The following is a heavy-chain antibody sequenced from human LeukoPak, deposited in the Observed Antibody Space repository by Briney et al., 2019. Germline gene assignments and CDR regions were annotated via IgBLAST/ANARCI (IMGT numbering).Heavy chain of an antibody. CDR3: LPTYYYDSSGYY. J-gene: IGHJ4*02. CDR1: GFTFSGSA. V-gene: IGHV3-73*01. D-gene: IGHD3-22*01. CDR2: IRSKANAYAT. Sequence: GGSLRLSRAASGFTFSGSAMHWVRPASGKGLEWVGRIRSKANAYATAYAASVKGRYTISRDDSKNTAYLQMNSLKTEDTAVYYCLPTYYYDSSGYYWGQGTLVTVSS.